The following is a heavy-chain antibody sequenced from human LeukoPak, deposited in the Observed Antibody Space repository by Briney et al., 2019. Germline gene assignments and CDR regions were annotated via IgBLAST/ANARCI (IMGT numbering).Heavy chain of an antibody. D-gene: IGHD3-10*01. CDR2: ISPHNGNT. CDR3: ARDKVRGVIAYGMDV. J-gene: IGHJ6*04. V-gene: IGHV1-18*04. CDR1: GYTFTSYG. Sequence: ASVKVSCKASGYTFTSYGISGVRQAPGQGLEWMGWISPHNGNTNYAQKLQGRVTMTTDTSTSTAYMELRSLRSDDTAVYYRARDKVRGVIAYGMDVWGKGTTVTVSS.